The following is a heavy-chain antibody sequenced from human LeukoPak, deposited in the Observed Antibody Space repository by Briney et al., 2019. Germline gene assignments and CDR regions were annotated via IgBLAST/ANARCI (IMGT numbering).Heavy chain of an antibody. CDR1: GYSFTSHG. V-gene: IGHV1-18*01. J-gene: IGHJ4*02. CDR2: ISGYNGNT. Sequence: ASVKDSCMASGYSFTSHGISWVRQAPGQGLEWMGWISGYNGNTNYAQKFQGRVTMTTDTSTSTAYMELRSLRSDDTAIYYCARQVDTTMALPDYWGQGTLVTVSS. D-gene: IGHD5-18*01. CDR3: ARQVDTTMALPDY.